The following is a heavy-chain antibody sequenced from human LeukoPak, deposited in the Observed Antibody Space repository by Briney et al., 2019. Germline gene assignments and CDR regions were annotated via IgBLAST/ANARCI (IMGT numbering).Heavy chain of an antibody. J-gene: IGHJ4*02. D-gene: IGHD2-21*01. CDR1: GFTFDSYA. CDR2: IKQDGSEK. CDR3: ARDRDDYGDY. Sequence: GGSLRLSCAASGFTFDSYAMSWVRQAPGKGLEWVANIKQDGSEKYYVDSVKGRFTISRDNAKNSLYLQMNSLRAEDTAVYYCARDRDDYGDYWGQGTLVTVSS. V-gene: IGHV3-7*01.